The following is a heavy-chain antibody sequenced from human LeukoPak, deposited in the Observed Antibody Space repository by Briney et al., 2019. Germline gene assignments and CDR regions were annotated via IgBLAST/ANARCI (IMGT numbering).Heavy chain of an antibody. D-gene: IGHD3-10*01. J-gene: IGHJ3*02. CDR3: ARDSMVRGVYAFDI. Sequence: SETLSLTCTVSGGSISSDYWSWIRQPPGKGLEWIGYIYYSGSTNYNPSLKSRVTISVDTSKNQFSLKLSSVTAADTAVYYCARDSMVRGVYAFDIWGQGTMVTVSS. CDR1: GGSISSDY. CDR2: IYYSGST. V-gene: IGHV4-59*01.